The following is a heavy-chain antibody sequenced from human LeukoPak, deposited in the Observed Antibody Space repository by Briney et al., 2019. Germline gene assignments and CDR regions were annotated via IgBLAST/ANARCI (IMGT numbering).Heavy chain of an antibody. Sequence: SETLSLTCTVSGGSLSSGDYYWSWLRQPPGTGLEWIGYIYYSGSTYYNPSLKSRVTISVDTSKNQFSLKLSSVTAADTAVYYCAREVTSGLLYHFDYWGQGTLVTVSS. D-gene: IGHD4-11*01. V-gene: IGHV4-30-4*01. J-gene: IGHJ4*02. CDR1: GGSLSSGDYY. CDR3: AREVTSGLLYHFDY. CDR2: IYYSGST.